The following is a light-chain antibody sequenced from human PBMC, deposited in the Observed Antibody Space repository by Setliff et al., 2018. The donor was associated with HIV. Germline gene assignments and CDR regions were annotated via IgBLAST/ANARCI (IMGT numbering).Light chain of an antibody. J-gene: IGLJ1*01. Sequence: QSALNQPASVSGSPGQSITISCTGTSSDVGGYNYVSWYQQHPGNAPKLMIFEVSNRPSGVSNRFSGSKSGNTASLTISGLQAEDEADYYCSSYTSSSLYVFGTGTKVTVL. CDR2: EVS. CDR1: SSDVGGYNY. CDR3: SSYTSSSLYV. V-gene: IGLV2-14*01.